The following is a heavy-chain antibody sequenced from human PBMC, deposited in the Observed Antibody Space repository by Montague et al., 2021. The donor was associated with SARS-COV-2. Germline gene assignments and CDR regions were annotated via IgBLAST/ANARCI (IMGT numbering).Heavy chain of an antibody. Sequence: SLRLSCAASGFPFSDSYMSWVRQAPVRGLEWIAYMSSSGHFASYADSVKGRFTISRDNAKDSLYLQMNSLRAEDTAMYYCARDLWGAQSGMDVWGQGTTVTVSS. CDR1: GFPFSDSY. CDR2: MSSSGHFA. J-gene: IGHJ6*02. CDR3: ARDLWGAQSGMDV. V-gene: IGHV3-11*06. D-gene: IGHD1-26*01.